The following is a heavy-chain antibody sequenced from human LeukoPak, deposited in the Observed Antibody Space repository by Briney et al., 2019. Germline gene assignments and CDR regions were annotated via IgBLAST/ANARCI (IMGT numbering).Heavy chain of an antibody. Sequence: ASVKVSCKASGYTFTGYYMHWVRQAPGQGLEWMGWINPNSGGTNYAQKFQGRVTMTRDTSTSTAYMELRSLRSDDTAVYYCARGAHSGSYWLDYWGQGTLVTVSS. CDR2: INPNSGGT. J-gene: IGHJ4*02. CDR3: ARGAHSGSYWLDY. CDR1: GYTFTGYY. D-gene: IGHD1-26*01. V-gene: IGHV1-2*02.